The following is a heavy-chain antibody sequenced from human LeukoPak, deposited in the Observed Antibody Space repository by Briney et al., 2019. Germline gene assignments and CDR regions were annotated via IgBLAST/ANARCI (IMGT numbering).Heavy chain of an antibody. V-gene: IGHV4-4*07. J-gene: IGHJ4*02. CDR3: ARAGDYYSSGSYVGY. D-gene: IGHD3-10*01. CDR1: GGSISSYY. CDR2: IYTSGST. Sequence: KPSETLSLTCTVSGGSISSYYWSWIRQPAGKGLEWIGRIYTSGSTNYNPSLKSRVTMSVDTSKNQFSLKLTSVTAADTAMYYCARAGDYYSSGSYVGYWGQGTLVTVSS.